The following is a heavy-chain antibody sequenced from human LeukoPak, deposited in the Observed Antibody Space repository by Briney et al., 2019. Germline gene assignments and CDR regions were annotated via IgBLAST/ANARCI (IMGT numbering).Heavy chain of an antibody. CDR3: ARDLVSSSRYSRNNWFDP. CDR2: ISSSSSYI. J-gene: IGHJ5*02. D-gene: IGHD6-13*01. V-gene: IGHV3-21*01. Sequence: GGSLRLSCAASGFTFSSYSMNSVRQAPGKGLEWVSSISSSSSYIYYADSVKGRFTISRDNAKNSLYLQMNSLRAEDTAVYYCARDLVSSSRYSRNNWFDPWGQGTLVTVSS. CDR1: GFTFSSYS.